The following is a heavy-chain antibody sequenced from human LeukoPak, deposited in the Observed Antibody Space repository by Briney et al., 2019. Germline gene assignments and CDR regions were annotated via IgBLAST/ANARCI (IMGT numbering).Heavy chain of an antibody. CDR2: IYPGDSDT. Sequence: PGESLKISCKGSGYSLTSYWIAWVRQMPGKGLEWMGIIYPGDSDTRYSPSFQGQVTISADKSTSTAYLQWTSLKASDTAMYYCARPLVGTGYSSSWYFAYWGQGTQVTVSS. CDR3: ARPLVGTGYSSSWYFAY. CDR1: GYSLTSYW. V-gene: IGHV5-51*01. D-gene: IGHD6-13*01. J-gene: IGHJ4*02.